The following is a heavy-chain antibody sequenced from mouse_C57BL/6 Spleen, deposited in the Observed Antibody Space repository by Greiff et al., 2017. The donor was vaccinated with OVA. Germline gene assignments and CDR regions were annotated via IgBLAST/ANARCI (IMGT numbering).Heavy chain of an antibody. Sequence: QVTLKESGPGILQPSQTLSLTCSFSGFSLSTFGMGVGWLRQPSGKGLEGLAHIWWDDDKYYNPALKSRLTISMDTSKNQVVLKMANVDTADTATYYCARIGEGNSWYFDVWGTGTPVTVSS. CDR2: IWWDDDK. CDR3: ARIGEGNSWYFDV. CDR1: GFSLSTFGMG. J-gene: IGHJ1*03. D-gene: IGHD2-1*01. V-gene: IGHV8-8*01.